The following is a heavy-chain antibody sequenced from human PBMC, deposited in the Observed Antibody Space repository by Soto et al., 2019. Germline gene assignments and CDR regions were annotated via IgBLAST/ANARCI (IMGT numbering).Heavy chain of an antibody. V-gene: IGHV3-30*12. CDR1: GITFSGYG. D-gene: IGHD2-15*01. CDR3: ARDIAHYYYYYGMDV. CDR2: IWSGGSKQ. J-gene: IGHJ6*02. Sequence: GGSLRLSCAASGITFSGYGFHWVRHAPGKGLEWVAVIWSGGSKQYYADSVKGRFTISRDNAKNSLYLQMNSLRAEDTAIYYCARDIAHYYYYYGMDVWGQGTTVTVS.